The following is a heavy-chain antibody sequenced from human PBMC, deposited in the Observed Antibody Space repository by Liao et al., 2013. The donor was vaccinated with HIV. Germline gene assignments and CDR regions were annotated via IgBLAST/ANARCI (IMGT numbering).Heavy chain of an antibody. J-gene: IGHJ4*01. V-gene: IGHV4-61*02. CDR2: IFTSGTT. CDR3: ARGVFNLGSLRYYFVL. Sequence: QVQLQESGPGLVKPSQTLSLTCTVSGGSISSGSYYWSWIRQPAGKGLEWIGRIFTSGTTNYNPSLQELESPLSVDTSKNEVLPRGVSSVTAADTAVYYCARGVFNLGSLRYYFVLLG. CDR1: GGSISSGSYY. D-gene: IGHD3-10*01.